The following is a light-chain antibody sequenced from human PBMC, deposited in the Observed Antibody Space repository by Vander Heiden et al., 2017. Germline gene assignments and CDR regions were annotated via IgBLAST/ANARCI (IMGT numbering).Light chain of an antibody. V-gene: IGLV3-1*01. CDR1: KLGDKY. CDR3: QAWDSSTVV. Sequence: SYGMPQPPSVSVSPGQTASITCSGDKLGDKYACWYQQKPGQSPVLVIYQDSKRPSGIPERFSGSNSGNTATLTISGTQAMDEADYYCQAWDSSTVVFGGGTKLTVL. CDR2: QDS. J-gene: IGLJ2*01.